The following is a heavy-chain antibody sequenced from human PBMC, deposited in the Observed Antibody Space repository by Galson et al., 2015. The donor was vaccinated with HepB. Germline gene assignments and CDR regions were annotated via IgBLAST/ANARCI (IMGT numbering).Heavy chain of an antibody. CDR1: GGTFSSYA. CDR3: AFGLLGYCSGGSCANY. CDR2: IIPIFGTA. Sequence: SVKVSCKASGGTFSSYAISWVRQAPGQGLEWMGGIIPIFGTANYAQKFQGRVTITADESTSTAYMELSSLRSEDTAVYYCAFGLLGYCSGGSCANYWGQGTLVTVSS. V-gene: IGHV1-69*13. D-gene: IGHD2-15*01. J-gene: IGHJ4*02.